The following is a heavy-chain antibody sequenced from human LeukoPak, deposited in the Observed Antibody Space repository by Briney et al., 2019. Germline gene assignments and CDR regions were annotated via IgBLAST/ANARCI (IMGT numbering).Heavy chain of an antibody. D-gene: IGHD2-2*01. V-gene: IGHV6-1*01. CDR3: ARRLTQYDCFDP. CDR2: TYYRSTWYN. Sequence: SQTLSLTCAISGDSVSSNSVTWNWIRQSPSRGLEWLGRTYYRSTWYNDYAVSVRGRITVNPDTSKNQFSLHLNSVTPEDTAVYYCARRLTQYDCFDPWGRGILVTVSS. CDR1: GDSVSSNSVT. J-gene: IGHJ5*02.